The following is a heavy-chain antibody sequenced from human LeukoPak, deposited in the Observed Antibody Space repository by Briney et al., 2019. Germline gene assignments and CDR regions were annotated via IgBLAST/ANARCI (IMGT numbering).Heavy chain of an antibody. CDR2: ISGSGGNT. D-gene: IGHD2-15*01. CDR1: GFTFSSYA. J-gene: IGHJ4*02. V-gene: IGHV3-23*01. Sequence: PGGSLRLSCAASGFTFSSYAMSWVRQAPGKGLEWVSAISGSGGNTYYADSVKGRFTISRDNSKNTLYLQMNSLRAEDTAVYYCAKDQRYCSGGSCYGGFDYWGQGTLVTVSS. CDR3: AKDQRYCSGGSCYGGFDY.